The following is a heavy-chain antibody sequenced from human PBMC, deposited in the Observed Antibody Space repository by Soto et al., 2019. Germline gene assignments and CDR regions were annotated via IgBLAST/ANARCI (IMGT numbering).Heavy chain of an antibody. D-gene: IGHD3-10*01. CDR1: GYTLTSYG. CDR2: ISVYNGNT. CDR3: ARSGRPGYYYYIMDV. Sequence: ASVKVSCKASGYTLTSYGISWVRQAPGQGLEWMGWISVYNGNTKYAQKLQGRVSVTTDTSTSTAYMELRSLRSDDSAVYYCARSGRPGYYYYIMDVWGQGTTVTVSS. V-gene: IGHV1-18*01. J-gene: IGHJ6*02.